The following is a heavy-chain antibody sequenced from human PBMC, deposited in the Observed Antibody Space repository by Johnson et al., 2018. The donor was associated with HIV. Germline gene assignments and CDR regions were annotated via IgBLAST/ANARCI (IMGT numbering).Heavy chain of an antibody. CDR1: GFTFNNYP. J-gene: IGHJ3*01. V-gene: IGHV3-30*04. D-gene: IGHD5-12*01. CDR3: ASGDDDGF. CDR2: ISYDGSNK. Sequence: QVQLVESGGGVVQPGRSLRLSCAVSGFTFNNYPMHWVRQAPGKGLEWVAVISYDGSNKYYGDSVKGRFTISRDNSKNTLYLQMNSLRGEDTAVYYCASGDDDGFLGQGTMVTVSS.